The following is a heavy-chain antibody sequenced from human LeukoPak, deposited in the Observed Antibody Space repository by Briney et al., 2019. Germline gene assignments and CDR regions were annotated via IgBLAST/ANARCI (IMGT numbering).Heavy chain of an antibody. CDR2: ISSSGSTI. CDR1: GFTFSSYE. CDR3: AREGLLTRLSSGDAFDI. V-gene: IGHV3-48*03. J-gene: IGHJ3*02. D-gene: IGHD3-9*01. Sequence: GGSLRLSCAASGFTFSSYEMNWVRQAPGKGLEWVSYISSSGSTIYYADSLRGRFTISRDNTKSSLYLQMSSLRAEDTAVYYCAREGLLTRLSSGDAFDIWGQGTMVTVSS.